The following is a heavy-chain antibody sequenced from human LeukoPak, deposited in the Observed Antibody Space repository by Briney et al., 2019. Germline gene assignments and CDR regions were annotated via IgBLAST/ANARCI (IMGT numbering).Heavy chain of an antibody. D-gene: IGHD2-15*01. J-gene: IGHJ4*02. CDR2: VYPGGSDT. CDR1: GYRFNAYW. CDR3: ARERCSGGSCSPFDY. Sequence: GESLKISCKGSGYRFNAYWIAWVRQMPGKGLEWMGIVYPGGSDTRYSPSFQGQVTISADKSISTAYLQWNSLKASDTAMYYCARERCSGGSCSPFDYWGQGTLVTVSS. V-gene: IGHV5-51*01.